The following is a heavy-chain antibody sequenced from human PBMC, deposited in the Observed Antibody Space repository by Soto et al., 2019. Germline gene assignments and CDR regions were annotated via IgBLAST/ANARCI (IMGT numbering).Heavy chain of an antibody. J-gene: IGHJ4*02. CDR3: AKVQATMIVVVITFFDY. D-gene: IGHD3-22*01. CDR2: ISGSGGST. CDR1: GFTFSSYA. Sequence: GGSLRLSCAASGFTFSSYAMSWVRQAPGKGLEWVSAISGSGGSTYYADSVKGRFTISRDNSKNTLYPQMNSLRAEDTAVYYCAKVQATMIVVVITFFDYWGQGTLVTVSS. V-gene: IGHV3-23*01.